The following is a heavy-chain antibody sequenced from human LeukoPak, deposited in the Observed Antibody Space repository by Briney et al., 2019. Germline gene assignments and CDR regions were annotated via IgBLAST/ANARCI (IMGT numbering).Heavy chain of an antibody. J-gene: IGHJ4*02. Sequence: SETLSLTCTVSGGSISSYYWSWIRQPPGKGLEWIAYISDIGSINYNPSLKSRVTISLETSKNQFSLKLSSVTAADTAVYYCAGHRPRNTVDFWGQGTLVTVSS. CDR3: AGHRPRNTVDF. D-gene: IGHD2/OR15-2a*01. CDR2: ISDIGSI. CDR1: GGSISSYY. V-gene: IGHV4-59*08.